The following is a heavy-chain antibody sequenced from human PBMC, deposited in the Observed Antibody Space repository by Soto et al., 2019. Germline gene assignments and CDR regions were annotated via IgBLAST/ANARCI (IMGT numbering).Heavy chain of an antibody. D-gene: IGHD7-27*01. V-gene: IGHV4-39*01. CDR2: IYYSGST. CDR3: ARRRSWDYYYGMDV. Sequence: SDTLSLTCTVSRGSIISSSYYWAWIRQPPGKGLEWIGSIYYSGSTYYNPSLKSRVTISVDTSKNQFSLKLSSVTAADTAVYYCARRRSWDYYYGMDVWGQGTTVTVS. CDR1: RGSIISSSYY. J-gene: IGHJ6*02.